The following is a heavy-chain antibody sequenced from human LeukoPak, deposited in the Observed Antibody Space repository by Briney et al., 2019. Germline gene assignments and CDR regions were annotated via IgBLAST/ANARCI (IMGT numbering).Heavy chain of an antibody. Sequence: ASVKVSCKASGYTFTSYDINWVRQATGQGLEWMGWMNPNSGNTGYAQKFQGRVTMTRNTSISTAYMELSSLRSEDTAVYYCAERSGYAFPFDPWGQGTLVTVSS. CDR1: GYTFTSYD. J-gene: IGHJ5*02. V-gene: IGHV1-8*01. D-gene: IGHD5-12*01. CDR3: AERSGYAFPFDP. CDR2: MNPNSGNT.